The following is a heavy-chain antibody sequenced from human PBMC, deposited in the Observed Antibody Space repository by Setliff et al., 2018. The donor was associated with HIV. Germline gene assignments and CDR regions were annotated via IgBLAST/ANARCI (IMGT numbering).Heavy chain of an antibody. CDR1: GVTISDHE. D-gene: IGHD6-13*01. CDR2: IKSEADGGTE. J-gene: IGHJ4*02. Sequence: GGSLRLSCVASGVTISDHEMGWVRQAPGKGLEWIGRIKSEADGGTEESAAFLKGRFTISRDDSKNTLYLQMDSLKTEDTAVYYCTTKQNWGQGTLVTVSS. V-gene: IGHV3-15*01. CDR3: TTKQN.